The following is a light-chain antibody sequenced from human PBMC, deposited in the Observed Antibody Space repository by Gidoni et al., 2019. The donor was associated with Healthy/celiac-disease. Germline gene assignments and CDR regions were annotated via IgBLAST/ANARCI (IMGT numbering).Light chain of an antibody. J-gene: IGKJ4*01. CDR2: GAS. CDR1: QSVSSSY. V-gene: IGKV3-20*01. CDR3: QQYGSSPPVT. Sequence: ELVLTQSPGTLSLSPGVRATLSCRASQSVSSSYLAWYQQKPGQAPRLLIYGASSRATGIPDRFSGSGSGTDFTLTISRLEPEDFAVYYCQQYGSSPPVTFGGGTKVEIK.